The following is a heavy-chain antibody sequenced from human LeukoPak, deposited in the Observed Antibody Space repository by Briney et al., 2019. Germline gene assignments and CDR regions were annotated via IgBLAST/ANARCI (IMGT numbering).Heavy chain of an antibody. CDR2: ISYDGSNK. D-gene: IGHD4-17*01. V-gene: IGHV3-30*14. J-gene: IGHJ4*02. CDR1: GFTFSSYA. CDR3: ARGSTVTTS. Sequence: GGSLRLSCAASGFTFSSYAMHWVRQAPGKGLEWVAVISYDGSNKYYADSVKGRFTISRDNSKSTLYLQMNSLRAEDTAVYYCARGSTVTTSWGQGTLVTVSS.